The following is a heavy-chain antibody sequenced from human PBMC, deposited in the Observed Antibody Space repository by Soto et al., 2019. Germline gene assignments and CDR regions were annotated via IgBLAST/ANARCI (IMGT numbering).Heavy chain of an antibody. V-gene: IGHV3-30*18. CDR3: AKDHSGYCTNGACYRFGFDY. Sequence: PGGSLRLSCAASGFTFSSYGMHWVRQAPGKGLEWVAVISYDGSNKYYADSVKGRFTISRDNSKNTLYLQMNSLRAEDTAVYYCAKDHSGYCTNGACYRFGFDYWGQGTLVTVSS. CDR2: ISYDGSNK. D-gene: IGHD2-8*01. CDR1: GFTFSSYG. J-gene: IGHJ4*02.